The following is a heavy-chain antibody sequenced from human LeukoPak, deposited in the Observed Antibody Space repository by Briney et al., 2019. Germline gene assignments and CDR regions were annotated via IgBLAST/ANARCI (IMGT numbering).Heavy chain of an antibody. Sequence: PGRSLRLSCAPSGFTFSSYGMHWVRQAPGKGLEWVTFIWYDGSNIYYADSLKGRFTISRDNSKNTLYLQMNSLRAEDTAVYYCARVPRDGYNPDYWGQGTLVTVSS. J-gene: IGHJ4*02. CDR1: GFTFSSYG. V-gene: IGHV3-33*01. CDR3: ARVPRDGYNPDY. CDR2: IWYDGSNI. D-gene: IGHD5-24*01.